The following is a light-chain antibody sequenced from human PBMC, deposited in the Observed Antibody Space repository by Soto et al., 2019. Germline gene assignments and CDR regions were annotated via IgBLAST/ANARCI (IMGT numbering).Light chain of an antibody. J-gene: IGKJ2*01. Sequence: EIVMTQSPATLSVSPGERDTLSCRASQSVSNNLAWYQQKPGQAPRLLIYGASTRATGIPARFSGSGSGTEFTLTISSLQSEDFAFYYCQQYNNWPPYTFGQGTKLEIK. CDR1: QSVSNN. CDR2: GAS. V-gene: IGKV3-15*01. CDR3: QQYNNWPPYT.